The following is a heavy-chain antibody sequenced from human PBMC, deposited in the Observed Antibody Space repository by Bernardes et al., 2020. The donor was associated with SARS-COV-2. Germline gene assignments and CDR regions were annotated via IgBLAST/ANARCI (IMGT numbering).Heavy chain of an antibody. CDR2: IYYSGST. V-gene: IGHV4-59*01. D-gene: IGHD1-1*01. J-gene: IGHJ5*02. Sequence: SETLSLTCTVSGGSISSYYWSWIRQPPGKGLEWIGYIYYSGSTNYNPSLKSRVTISVDTSKNQFSLKLSSVTAADTAVYYCARGGSNWNDNCWFDPWGQGTLVTVSS. CDR1: GGSISSYY. CDR3: ARGGSNWNDNCWFDP.